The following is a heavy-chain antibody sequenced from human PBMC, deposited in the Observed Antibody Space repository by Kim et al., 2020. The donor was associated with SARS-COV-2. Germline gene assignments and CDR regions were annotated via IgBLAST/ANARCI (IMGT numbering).Heavy chain of an antibody. V-gene: IGHV4-4*02. Sequence: SETLSLTCAVSGGSISSSNWWSWVRQPPGKGLEWIGEIYHSGSTNYNPSLKSRVTISVDKSKNQFSLKLSSVTAADTAVYYCARVSYYDSSGTLKVWGQGALVTVSS. CDR2: IYHSGST. D-gene: IGHD3-22*01. CDR3: ARVSYYDSSGTLKV. CDR1: GGSISSSNW. J-gene: IGHJ4*02.